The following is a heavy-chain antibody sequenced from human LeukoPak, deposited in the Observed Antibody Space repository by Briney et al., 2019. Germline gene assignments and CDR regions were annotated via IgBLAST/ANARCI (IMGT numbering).Heavy chain of an antibody. D-gene: IGHD4-23*01. Sequence: GGSLRLSCAASGFTFSSYGMHWVRQAPGKGLEWVAVISYDGSNKYYADSVKGRFTISRDNSKNTLYLQMNSLRAEDTAVYYCAKDNAVIWTTVAFDYWGQGTLVTVSS. V-gene: IGHV3-30*18. CDR3: AKDNAVIWTTVAFDY. CDR1: GFTFSSYG. J-gene: IGHJ4*02. CDR2: ISYDGSNK.